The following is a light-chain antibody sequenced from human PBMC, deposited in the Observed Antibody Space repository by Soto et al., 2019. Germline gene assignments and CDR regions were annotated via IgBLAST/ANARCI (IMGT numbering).Light chain of an antibody. J-gene: IGKJ4*01. V-gene: IGKV1-33*01. Sequence: DTQMTQSPSSLSASVGDTVTITCQASRDIADSLNWYQQRAGQAPKLLIYDASNLQSGVPARFSGSGTGTSFILTINSLQPEDFATYYCQQYDDQFTFGGGTKVEIK. CDR3: QQYDDQFT. CDR1: RDIADS. CDR2: DAS.